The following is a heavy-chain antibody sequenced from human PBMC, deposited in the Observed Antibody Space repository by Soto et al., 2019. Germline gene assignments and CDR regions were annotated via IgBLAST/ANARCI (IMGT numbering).Heavy chain of an antibody. CDR1: GYTFTSYD. D-gene: IGHD3-3*01. J-gene: IGHJ6*03. CDR2: MNPNSGNT. V-gene: IGHV1-8*01. Sequence: GASVKVSCKASGYTFTSYDINWVRQATGQGLEWMGWMNPNSGNTGYAQKFQGRVTMTRNTSISTAYMELSSLRSEDTAVYYCARWKIYDFWSGILYYYYYMDVWGKGTTVNVSS. CDR3: ARWKIYDFWSGILYYYYYMDV.